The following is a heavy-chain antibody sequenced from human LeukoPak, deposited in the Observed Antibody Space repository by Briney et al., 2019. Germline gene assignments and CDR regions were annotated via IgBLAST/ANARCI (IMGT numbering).Heavy chain of an antibody. CDR1: GFTFSSYS. CDR3: ASQRITISRGRSQGDY. CDR2: ISSSSSYI. Sequence: GGSLRLSCAAFGFTFSSYSMNWVRQAPGKGLEWVSSISSSSSYIYYADSVKGRFTISRDNAKNSLYLQMNSLRAEDTAVYYCASQRITISRGRSQGDYWGQGTLVTVSS. D-gene: IGHD3-9*01. J-gene: IGHJ4*02. V-gene: IGHV3-21*01.